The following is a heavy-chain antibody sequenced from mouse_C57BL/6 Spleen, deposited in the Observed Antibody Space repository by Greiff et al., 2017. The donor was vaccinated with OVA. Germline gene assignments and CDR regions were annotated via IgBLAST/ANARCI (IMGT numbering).Heavy chain of an antibody. Sequence: VKLQESGAELARPGASVKLSCKASGYTFTSYGISWVKQRTGQGLEWIGEIYPRRGTTYYNEKFKGKATLTADKSSSTAYMELRSLTSEDSAVYFCASQGTFSPGAYWGQGTLVTVSA. CDR2: IYPRRGTT. CDR1: GYTFTSYG. J-gene: IGHJ3*01. CDR3: ASQGTFSPGAY. D-gene: IGHD3-3*01. V-gene: IGHV1-81*01.